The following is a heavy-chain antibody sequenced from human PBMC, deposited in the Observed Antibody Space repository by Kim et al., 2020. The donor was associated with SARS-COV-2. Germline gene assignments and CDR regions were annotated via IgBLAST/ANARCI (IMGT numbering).Heavy chain of an antibody. Sequence: SETLSLTCTVSGGSISSSSYYWGWIRQPPGKGLEWIGSIYYSGSTYYNPSLKSRVTISVDTSKNQFSLKLSSVTAADTAVYYCPRGKRGVEDAFDIWGQGTMVTVSS. CDR2: IYYSGST. CDR3: PRGKRGVEDAFDI. CDR1: GGSISSSSYY. V-gene: IGHV4-39*01. D-gene: IGHD3-10*01. J-gene: IGHJ3*02.